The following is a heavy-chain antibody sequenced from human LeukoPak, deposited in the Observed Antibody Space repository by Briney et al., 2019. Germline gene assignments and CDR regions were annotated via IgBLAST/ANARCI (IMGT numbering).Heavy chain of an antibody. D-gene: IGHD2-2*01. J-gene: IGHJ6*03. Sequence: GGSLRLSCAASGFTFSSYAMHWVRQAPGKGLEWVAVISYDGSNKYYADSVKGRFTISRDNSKNTLYLQMNSLRAEDTAVYYCARVISHCSSTSCYYYYMDVWGKGTTVTVSS. CDR3: ARVISHCSSTSCYYYYMDV. V-gene: IGHV3-30*04. CDR2: ISYDGSNK. CDR1: GFTFSSYA.